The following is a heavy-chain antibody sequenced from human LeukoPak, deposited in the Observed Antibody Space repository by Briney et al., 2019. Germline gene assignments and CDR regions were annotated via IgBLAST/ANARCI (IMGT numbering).Heavy chain of an antibody. V-gene: IGHV1-2*02. Sequence: ASVKVSCKASGYTFTGYYMHWVRQAPGQGLEWMGWINPNTGATNYAQKFKGRVTMTRDTSISTAYMELSRLRSDDTAVYYCARDQLRYYGSDTYYSDMDFWGQGTTVTVSS. J-gene: IGHJ6*02. CDR1: GYTFTGYY. CDR3: ARDQLRYYGSDTYYSDMDF. CDR2: INPNTGAT. D-gene: IGHD3-10*01.